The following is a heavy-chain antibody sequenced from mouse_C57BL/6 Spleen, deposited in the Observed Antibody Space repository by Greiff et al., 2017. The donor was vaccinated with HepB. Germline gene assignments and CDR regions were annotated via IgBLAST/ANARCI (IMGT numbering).Heavy chain of an antibody. CDR3: ARGQGRYYAMDY. Sequence: VKLMESGAELVKPGASVKLSCKASGYTFTEYTIHWVKQRSGQGLEWIGWFYPGSGSIKYNEKFKDKATLTVDTSSSTAYMQLSSLTSEDSAVYYCARGQGRYYAMDYWGQGTSVTVSS. CDR2: FYPGSGSI. V-gene: IGHV1-62-2*01. J-gene: IGHJ4*01. CDR1: GYTFTEYT.